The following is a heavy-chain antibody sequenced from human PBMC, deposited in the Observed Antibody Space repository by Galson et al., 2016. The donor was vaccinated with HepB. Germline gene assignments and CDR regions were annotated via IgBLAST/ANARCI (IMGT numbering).Heavy chain of an antibody. Sequence: QSGAEVKKPGESLRISCQGSTVNFIRYWISWVRQMPGKGLEWMGRIDPSDSYTQYSPSFQGHVTFSLDKPISPAYLQWSSLKASDTAMYYCAIFYFDAGSYYNPDYWGQGTLVTVSS. CDR2: IDPSDSYT. CDR3: AIFYFDAGSYYNPDY. CDR1: TVNFIRYW. V-gene: IGHV5-10-1*01. D-gene: IGHD3-10*01. J-gene: IGHJ4*02.